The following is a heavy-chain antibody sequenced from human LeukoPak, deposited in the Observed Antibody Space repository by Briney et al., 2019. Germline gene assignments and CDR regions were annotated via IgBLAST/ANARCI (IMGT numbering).Heavy chain of an antibody. CDR3: AKPRSPLWFGELWYVY. V-gene: IGHV3-30*18. CDR1: GFTFSSYA. CDR2: ISYDGSNK. J-gene: IGHJ4*02. D-gene: IGHD3-10*01. Sequence: GRSLRLSCAASGFTFSSYAMHWVRQAPGKGLEWVAVISYDGSNKYYADSVKGRFTISRDNSKNTLYLQMNSLRAEDTAVYYCAKPRSPLWFGELWYVYWGQGTLVTVSS.